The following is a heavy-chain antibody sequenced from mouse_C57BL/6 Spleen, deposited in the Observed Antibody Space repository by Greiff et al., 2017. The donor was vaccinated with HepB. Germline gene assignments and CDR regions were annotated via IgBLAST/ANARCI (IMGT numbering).Heavy chain of an antibody. CDR2: IYWDDDK. D-gene: IGHD1-1*01. CDR1: GFSLSTSGMG. J-gene: IGHJ1*03. Sequence: QVTLKESGPGILQSSQTLSLTCSFSGFSLSTSGMGVSWLRQPSGKGLEWLAHIYWDDDKRYNPSLKSRLTISKDTSRNQVFLKITSVDTADTATDYCARRFTTPGDFDVWGTGTTVTVSS. CDR3: ARRFTTPGDFDV. V-gene: IGHV8-12*01.